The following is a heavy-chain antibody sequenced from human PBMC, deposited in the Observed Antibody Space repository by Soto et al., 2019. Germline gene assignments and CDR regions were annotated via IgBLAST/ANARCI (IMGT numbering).Heavy chain of an antibody. Sequence: GGSLRLSCEASGFAFSSFXMSWVRQAPGKGLEWVANANHDLSEKYYAASVRGRFTISRDNAKNSLYLQMNSLRAEDTALYYCAKDIRDYGGITIDYWGQGTLVTVSS. D-gene: IGHD4-17*01. CDR1: GFAFSSFX. CDR3: AKDIRDYGGITIDY. CDR2: ANHDLSEK. V-gene: IGHV3-7*03. J-gene: IGHJ4*02.